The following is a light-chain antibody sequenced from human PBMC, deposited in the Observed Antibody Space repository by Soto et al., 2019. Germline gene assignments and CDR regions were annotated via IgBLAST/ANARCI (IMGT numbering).Light chain of an antibody. CDR3: SSHTSSNTRV. CDR1: STDVGGYNY. J-gene: IGLJ1*01. CDR2: EIN. V-gene: IGLV2-14*01. Sequence: QSALTQPASVSGSPGQSIAISCTGTSTDVGGYNYVSWYQQHPGKSPKIIIYEINNRPSGVSNRFSGSNSGNTASLTITGLQAEDEADYYCSSHTSSNTRVFGTGTKLTVL.